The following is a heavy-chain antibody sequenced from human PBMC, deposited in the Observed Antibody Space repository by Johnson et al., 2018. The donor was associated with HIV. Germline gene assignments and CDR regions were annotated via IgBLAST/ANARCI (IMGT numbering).Heavy chain of an antibody. CDR3: ARDWVIGDAFDI. CDR2: ISSSGNPI. J-gene: IGHJ3*02. D-gene: IGHD2-21*01. V-gene: IGHV3-11*04. CDR1: GFIFSDYY. Sequence: VQLVESGGGLVKPGGSLRLSCAASGFIFSDYYMSWIRQAPGKGLEWVSYISSSGNPIYYADSVMGRFTISRDNAKNSLYLQMNSLRAEDTAVYYCARDWVIGDAFDIWGQGTKVTVSS.